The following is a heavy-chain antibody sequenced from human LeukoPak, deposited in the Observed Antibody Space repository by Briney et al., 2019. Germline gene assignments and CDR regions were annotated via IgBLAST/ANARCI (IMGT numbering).Heavy chain of an antibody. CDR3: ARGGYCSSSICYSLNAFDI. Sequence: GGSLRLSCAASGFTFSKYWMHWVRHAPGKGLVWVLRIHRDVRRTKYAESVKGRFTISRDNAKNSLYLQMNSLRAEDTAVYYCARGGYCSSSICYSLNAFDIWGQGTMFTVSS. CDR2: IHRDVRRT. J-gene: IGHJ3*02. D-gene: IGHD2-2*01. V-gene: IGHV3-74*03. CDR1: GFTFSKYW.